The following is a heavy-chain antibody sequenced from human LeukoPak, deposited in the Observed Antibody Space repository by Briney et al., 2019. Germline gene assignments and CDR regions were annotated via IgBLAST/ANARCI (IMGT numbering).Heavy chain of an antibody. V-gene: IGHV3-30-3*01. CDR3: ARDGDTAIRGVNFDY. J-gene: IGHJ4*02. CDR1: GFTFSSYA. D-gene: IGHD3-10*01. CDR2: ISYDGSNK. Sequence: GRSLRLSCAASGFTFSSYAMHWVRQAPGKGLEWVAVISYDGSNKYYADSVKGRFTISRDNSKNTLYLQMNSLRPEDTAVYYCARDGDTAIRGVNFDYWGQGTLVTVSS.